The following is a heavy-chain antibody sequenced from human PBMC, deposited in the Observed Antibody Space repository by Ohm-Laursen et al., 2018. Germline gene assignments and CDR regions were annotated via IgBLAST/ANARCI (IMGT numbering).Heavy chain of an antibody. CDR2: IFHNGNA. CDR1: GGSISGYY. CDR3: ARQVPAATRGRFDN. D-gene: IGHD2-2*01. V-gene: IGHV4-59*01. Sequence: TLSLTCTVSGGSISGYYWSWIRQPPGRGLEWIAYIFHNGNAVYNPSLKNRVTISVDTSRNQFSLKLSSVTASDTAVYYCARQVPAATRGRFDNWGQGTPVTVSS. J-gene: IGHJ5*02.